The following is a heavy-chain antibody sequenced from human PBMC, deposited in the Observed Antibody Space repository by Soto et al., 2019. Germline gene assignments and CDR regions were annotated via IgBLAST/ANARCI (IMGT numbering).Heavy chain of an antibody. CDR2: IHSSGRT. Sequence: QVRLRESGPQVVKPSATLSLNCNVSGGAFSSYYWSWIRQSPGKGLEWIGNIHSSGRTTYNPSSKSPFTMYIDQYKNQISVRLTAVTPADTGVYYCASDDPVDHWGQGPLVTVSS. CDR1: GGAFSSYY. V-gene: IGHV4-4*08. CDR3: ASDDPVDH. J-gene: IGHJ5*02.